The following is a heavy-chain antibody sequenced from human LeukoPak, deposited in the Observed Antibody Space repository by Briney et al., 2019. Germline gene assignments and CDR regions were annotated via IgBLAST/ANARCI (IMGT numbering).Heavy chain of an antibody. D-gene: IGHD3-22*01. V-gene: IGHV3-23*01. J-gene: IGHJ4*02. CDR3: AKDQDSSGYYWRGYYFDY. CDR2: ISGSGGST. CDR1: GFTFSSYA. Sequence: PGGSLRLSCAASGFTFSSYAMSWVRQAPGKGLEWVSAISGSGGSTYYADSVKGRFTISRDNSKNTLYLQMNSLRAEDTAVYYCAKDQDSSGYYWRGYYFDYWGQGTLVTVSS.